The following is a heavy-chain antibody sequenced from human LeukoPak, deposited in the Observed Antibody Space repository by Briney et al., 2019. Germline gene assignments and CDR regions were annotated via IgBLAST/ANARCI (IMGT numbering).Heavy chain of an antibody. Sequence: ASVKVSCKASGYTFTSYDINWVRQATGQGLEWMGWMNPNSGSTGYAQKFQGRVTITRNTSISTAYMELSSLRSEDTAVYYCARGLRGVKGEMRFDPWGQGTLVTISS. CDR2: MNPNSGST. CDR3: ARGLRGVKGEMRFDP. D-gene: IGHD3-10*01. V-gene: IGHV1-8*03. J-gene: IGHJ5*02. CDR1: GYTFTSYD.